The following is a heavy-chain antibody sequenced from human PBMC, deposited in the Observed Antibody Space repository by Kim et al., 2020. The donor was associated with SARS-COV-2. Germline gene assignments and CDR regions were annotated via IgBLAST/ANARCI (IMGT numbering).Heavy chain of an antibody. Sequence: TRYSPAFQGQVTISADKSISTAYLQWSSLKASDTAMYYCAITYYYDSFAYWGQGTLVTVSS. D-gene: IGHD3-10*01. J-gene: IGHJ4*02. CDR2: T. V-gene: IGHV5-51*01. CDR3: AITYYYDSFAY.